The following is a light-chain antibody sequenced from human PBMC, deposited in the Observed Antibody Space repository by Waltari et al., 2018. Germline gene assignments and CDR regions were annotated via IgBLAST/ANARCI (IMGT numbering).Light chain of an antibody. CDR1: QNVGTS. CDR3: LQYNNWPYT. CDR2: VAS. J-gene: IGKJ2*01. Sequence: EIEMTQSPASLSVSPGETAILTCRASQNVGTSVSWFQLRPGRAPRHLIYVASTRATGIPARFSASGSGTEFSLTISSLQSDDFAVYYCLQYNNWPYTFGQGTRLEIK. V-gene: IGKV3-15*01.